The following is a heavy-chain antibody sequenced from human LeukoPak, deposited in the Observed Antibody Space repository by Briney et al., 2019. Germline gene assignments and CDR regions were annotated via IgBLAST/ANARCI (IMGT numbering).Heavy chain of an antibody. CDR1: GYTFTSYD. CDR3: ARGLITCYDFWSGYPRGFDP. J-gene: IGHJ5*02. CDR2: MNPNSGNT. V-gene: IGHV1-8*01. D-gene: IGHD3-3*01. Sequence: ASVKVSCKASGYTFTSYDINWVRQATGQGLEWMGWMNPNSGNTGYAQKFQGRVTMTRTTSISTAYMELSSLRSEDTAVYYCARGLITCYDFWSGYPRGFDPWGQGTLVTVSS.